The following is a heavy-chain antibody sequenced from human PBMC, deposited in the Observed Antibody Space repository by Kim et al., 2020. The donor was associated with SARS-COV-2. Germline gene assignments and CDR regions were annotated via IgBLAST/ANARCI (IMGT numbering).Heavy chain of an antibody. D-gene: IGHD2-2*01. V-gene: IGHV5-51*01. CDR1: GYSFTSYW. Sequence: GESLKISCKGSGYSFTSYWIGWVRQMPGKGLEWMGIIYPGDSDTRYSPSFQGQVTISADKSISTAYLQWSSLKASDTAMYYCARQGCSSTSCYDPYYYYGMDVWGQGTTVTVSS. J-gene: IGHJ6*02. CDR2: IYPGDSDT. CDR3: ARQGCSSTSCYDPYYYYGMDV.